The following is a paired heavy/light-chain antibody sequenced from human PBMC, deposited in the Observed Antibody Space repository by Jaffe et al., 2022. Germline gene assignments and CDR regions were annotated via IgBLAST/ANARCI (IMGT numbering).Heavy chain of an antibody. CDR2: ISSSSSTI. CDR1: GFTFSSYS. Sequence: EVQLVESGGGLVQPGGSLRLSCAASGFTFSSYSMNWVRQAPGKGLEWVSYISSSSSTIYYADSVKGRFTISRDNAKNSLYLQMNSLRAEDTAVYYCARERASTIFGVVITPFYMDVWGKGTTVTVSS. D-gene: IGHD3-3*01. V-gene: IGHV3-48*01. CDR3: ARERASTIFGVVITPFYMDV. J-gene: IGHJ6*03.
Light chain of an antibody. J-gene: IGKJ3*01. Sequence: EIVLTQSPATLSLSPGERATLSCRASQSVSSYLAWYQQKPGQAPRLLIYDASNRATGIPARFSGSGSGTDFTLTISSLEPEDFAVYYCQQRSNWLFTFGPGTKVDIK. CDR3: QQRSNWLFT. CDR1: QSVSSY. CDR2: DAS. V-gene: IGKV3-11*01.